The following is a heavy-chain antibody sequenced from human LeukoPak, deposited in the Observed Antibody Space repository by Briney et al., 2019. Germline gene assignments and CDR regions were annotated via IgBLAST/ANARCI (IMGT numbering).Heavy chain of an antibody. CDR2: IYYSGST. Sequence: PSETLSLTCTVSGGSISSSSYYWGWIRQPPGKGLEWIGSIYYSGSTYYNPSLKSRVTISVDTSKNQFSLELSSVTAADTAVYYCARGGYDILTGYYFDYWGQGTLVTVSS. J-gene: IGHJ4*02. D-gene: IGHD3-9*01. V-gene: IGHV4-39*07. CDR1: GGSISSSSYY. CDR3: ARGGYDILTGYYFDY.